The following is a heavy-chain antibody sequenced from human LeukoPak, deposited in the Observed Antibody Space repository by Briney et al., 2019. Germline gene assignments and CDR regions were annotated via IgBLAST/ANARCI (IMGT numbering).Heavy chain of an antibody. CDR2: TWYDGSYK. J-gene: IGHJ4*02. CDR3: ARDVSVVVPSGYFDS. D-gene: IGHD2-15*01. Sequence: GGSLRLSCAASGFTFSDYYMSWIRQAPGKGLEWLAVTWYDGSYKYYADSVKGRFTISRDNSKNTLYLQTNSLRAEDTAVYYCARDVSVVVPSGYFDSWGQGTLVTVSS. V-gene: IGHV3-33*08. CDR1: GFTFSDYY.